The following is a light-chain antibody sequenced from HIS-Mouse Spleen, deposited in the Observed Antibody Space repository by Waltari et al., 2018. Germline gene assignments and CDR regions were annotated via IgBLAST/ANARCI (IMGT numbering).Light chain of an antibody. CDR1: ALPKKY. V-gene: IGLV3-10*01. CDR2: EDS. CDR3: YSTDSSGNHRV. J-gene: IGLJ2*01. Sequence: SYELTQPPSVSVSPGQTARITCSGDALPKKYAYWYQQKSGQAPVLGIYEDSKRPSGMPGGFSGSSSGTMATLTISGAQVEDEADYYCYSTDSSGNHRVFGGGTKLTVL.